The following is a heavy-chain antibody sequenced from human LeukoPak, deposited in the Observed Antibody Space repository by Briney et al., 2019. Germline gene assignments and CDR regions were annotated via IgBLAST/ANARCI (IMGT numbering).Heavy chain of an antibody. Sequence: PGGSLRLSCAASGFTVGKNYMNWVRQAPGKGLEWVSLIFSHGETSYADSVKGRFTISRDNSKNTLYLQMNGLRVEDTAVYYCARGPPAVSINTYAWGQGTLVTVSS. CDR3: ARGPPAVSINTYA. CDR1: GFTVGKNY. CDR2: IFSHGET. J-gene: IGHJ4*02. D-gene: IGHD2-8*01. V-gene: IGHV3-66*01.